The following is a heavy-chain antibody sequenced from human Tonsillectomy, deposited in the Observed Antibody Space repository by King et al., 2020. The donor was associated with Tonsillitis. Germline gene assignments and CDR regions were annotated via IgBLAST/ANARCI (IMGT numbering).Heavy chain of an antibody. CDR2: IIPIFGTA. J-gene: IGHJ3*02. CDR3: ARTREWLQFANGHDAFDI. Sequence: VQLVESGAEVKKPGSSVKVSCKASGGTFSSYGITWVRQAPGQGLEWMGGIIPIFGTANYAQKFQGRVTITADESTSIAYMELSSLRSEDTAIYYCARTREWLQFANGHDAFDIWGQGTMVTVSS. V-gene: IGHV1-69*01. D-gene: IGHD5-24*01. CDR1: GGTFSSYG.